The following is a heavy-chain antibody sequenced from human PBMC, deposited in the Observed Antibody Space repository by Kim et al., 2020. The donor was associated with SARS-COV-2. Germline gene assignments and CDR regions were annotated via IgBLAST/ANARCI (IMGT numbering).Heavy chain of an antibody. CDR3: ATWREPRAHHDY. D-gene: IGHD1-26*01. Sequence: IYAQKFQGRVTMTEDTSTDTAYMELSSLRSEDTAVYYCATWREPRAHHDYWGQGTLVTVSS. V-gene: IGHV1-24*01. J-gene: IGHJ4*02.